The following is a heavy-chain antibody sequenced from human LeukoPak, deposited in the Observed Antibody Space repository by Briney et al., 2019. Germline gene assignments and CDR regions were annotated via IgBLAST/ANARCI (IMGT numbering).Heavy chain of an antibody. CDR2: IYHSGST. V-gene: IGHV4-38-2*02. CDR3: ARRLGMATIDY. Sequence: PSETLSLTCTVSGYSITSGYYWGWIRQPPGKGLEWIGTIYHSGSTYYNPSLKSRVTISVDTSKNQFSLKLSSVTAADTAVYYCARRLGMATIDYWGQGTLVTVSS. D-gene: IGHD5-24*01. J-gene: IGHJ4*02. CDR1: GYSITSGYY.